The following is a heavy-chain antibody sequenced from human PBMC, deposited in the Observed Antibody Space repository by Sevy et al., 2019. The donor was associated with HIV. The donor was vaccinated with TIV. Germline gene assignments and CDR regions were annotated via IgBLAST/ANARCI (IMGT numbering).Heavy chain of an antibody. CDR1: GFTFISYS. Sequence: GGSLRLSCAASGFTFISYSMNWVRQAPGKGLEWVASIGSTGDYIYYADSMKGRFTISRDNSKNTLYLQMNSLRVEDTAVYYCARDRSSSWINYYFDYWGQGTLVTVSS. V-gene: IGHV3-21*01. J-gene: IGHJ4*02. D-gene: IGHD2-2*01. CDR3: ARDRSSSWINYYFDY. CDR2: IGSTGDYI.